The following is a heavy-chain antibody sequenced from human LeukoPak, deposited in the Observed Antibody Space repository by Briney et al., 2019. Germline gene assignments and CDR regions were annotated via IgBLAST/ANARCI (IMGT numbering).Heavy chain of an antibody. Sequence: GGSLRLSCAASGFTFSSYGMHWVRQAPGKGLEWVAVISYDGSNKYYADSVKGRFTIPRDNSKNTLYLQMNSLRAEDTAVYYCAKDLLPFYYYDSSGSPADAFDIWGQGTMVTVSS. CDR3: AKDLLPFYYYDSSGSPADAFDI. CDR2: ISYDGSNK. J-gene: IGHJ3*02. D-gene: IGHD3-22*01. CDR1: GFTFSSYG. V-gene: IGHV3-30*18.